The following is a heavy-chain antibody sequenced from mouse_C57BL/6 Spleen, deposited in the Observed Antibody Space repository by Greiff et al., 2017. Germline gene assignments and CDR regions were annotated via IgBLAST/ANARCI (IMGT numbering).Heavy chain of an antibody. CDR2: ISSGGDYI. CDR1: GFTFSSYA. D-gene: IGHD1-1*01. CDR3: TREGGHYYGSSYRYFDV. Sequence: EVMLVESGEGLVKPGGSLKLSCAASGFTFSSYAMSWVRQTPEKRLAWVAYISSGGDYIYYADTVKGRFTISRDNARNTLYLQMSSLKSEDTAMYYCTREGGHYYGSSYRYFDVWGTGTTVTVSS. J-gene: IGHJ1*03. V-gene: IGHV5-9-1*02.